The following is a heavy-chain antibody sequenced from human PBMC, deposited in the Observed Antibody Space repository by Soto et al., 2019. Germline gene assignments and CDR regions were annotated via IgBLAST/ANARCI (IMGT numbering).Heavy chain of an antibody. CDR3: AREYYYDSSGFDY. D-gene: IGHD3-22*01. CDR1: GVSISSGGYY. J-gene: IGHJ4*02. V-gene: IGHV4-31*03. Sequence: QVQLQESGPGLVKPSQTLSLTCTVSGVSISSGGYYWTWIRQHPQKGLEWIGHIYYSGSTYYNPSLKRRVTVPVDTSKNQFSLKLSSVTAADTAVYYCAREYYYDSSGFDYWGQGTLVTVSS. CDR2: IYYSGST.